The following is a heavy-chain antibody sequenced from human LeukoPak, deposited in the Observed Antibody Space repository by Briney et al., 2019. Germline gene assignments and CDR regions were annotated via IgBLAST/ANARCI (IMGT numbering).Heavy chain of an antibody. CDR1: GFTFSSYS. J-gene: IGHJ4*02. V-gene: IGHV3-21*01. CDR3: ARAAPYCGGDCYFDY. CDR2: ISSSSSYI. D-gene: IGHD2-21*02. Sequence: RGSLRLSCAASGFTFSSYSMNWVRQAPGKGLEWVSSISSSSSYIYYADSVKGRFTISRDNAKNSLYLQMNSLRAEDTAVYYCARAAPYCGGDCYFDYWGQGTLVTVSS.